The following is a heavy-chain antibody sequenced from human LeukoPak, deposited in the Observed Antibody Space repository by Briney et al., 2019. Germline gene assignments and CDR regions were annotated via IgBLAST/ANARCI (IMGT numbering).Heavy chain of an antibody. CDR1: GGSISSGGYY. CDR2: IYYSGST. J-gene: IGHJ5*02. V-gene: IGHV4-31*03. CDR3: ARERGYSGYDYGSWFDP. Sequence: PSETLSLTCTVSGGSISSGGYYWSWIRQHPGKGLEWIGYIYYSGSTYYNPSLKSRVTISVDTSKNQFSLKLSSVTAADTAVYYCARERGYSGYDYGSWFDPWGQGTLVTVSS. D-gene: IGHD5-12*01.